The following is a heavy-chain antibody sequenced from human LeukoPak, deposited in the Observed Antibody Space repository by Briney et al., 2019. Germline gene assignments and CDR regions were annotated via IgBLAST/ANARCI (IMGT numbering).Heavy chain of an antibody. CDR1: GFTFSSYE. Sequence: PGGSLRLSCAASGFTFSSYEMNWVRQAPGKGLEWVSYISSSGSTIYYADSVKGRFTISRDNAKNSLYLQMNSLRAEDTAVYYCARGPVYGDYRVWLYWGQGTLVTVSS. J-gene: IGHJ4*02. D-gene: IGHD4-17*01. V-gene: IGHV3-48*03. CDR3: ARGPVYGDYRVWLY. CDR2: ISSSGSTI.